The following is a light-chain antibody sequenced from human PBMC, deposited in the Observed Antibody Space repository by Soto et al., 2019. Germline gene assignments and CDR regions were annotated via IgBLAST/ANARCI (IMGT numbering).Light chain of an antibody. CDR1: QSISSW. CDR2: KAS. V-gene: IGKV1-5*03. Sequence: DIQMTQSPSTLSASVGDRVTITCRASQSISSWLAWYQQKPGKAPKLLIYKASSLESGVPSRFSGSGSGTEFTLTISSLQPDDFATYYGQQYNSYCPVFGPGTKVDIK. J-gene: IGKJ3*01. CDR3: QQYNSYCPV.